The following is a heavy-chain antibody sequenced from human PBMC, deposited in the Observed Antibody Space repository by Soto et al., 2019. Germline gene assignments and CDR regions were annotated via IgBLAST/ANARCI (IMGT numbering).Heavy chain of an antibody. CDR2: IYYSGST. CDR1: GGSISSYY. D-gene: IGHD3-10*01. Sequence: ASETLSLTXTVSGGSISSYYWSWIRQPPGKGLEWIGYIYYSGSTNYNPSLKSRVTISVDTSKNQFSLKLSSVTAADTAVYYCARGVRGVINYYFDYWGQGTLVTVSS. CDR3: ARGVRGVINYYFDY. J-gene: IGHJ4*02. V-gene: IGHV4-59*01.